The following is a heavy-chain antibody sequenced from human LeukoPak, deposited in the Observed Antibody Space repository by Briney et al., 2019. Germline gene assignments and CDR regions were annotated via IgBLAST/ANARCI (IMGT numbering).Heavy chain of an antibody. J-gene: IGHJ4*02. D-gene: IGHD3-3*01. Sequence: GGSLRLSCAASGFTFSSYAMSWVRQAPGKGLEWVSAIGGSGGSTYYADSVKGRFTISRDNSKNTLYLQMNSLRAEDTAVYYCAKDGHDFWSGYFVPPEFDYWGQGTLVTVSS. CDR1: GFTFSSYA. V-gene: IGHV3-23*01. CDR3: AKDGHDFWSGYFVPPEFDY. CDR2: IGGSGGST.